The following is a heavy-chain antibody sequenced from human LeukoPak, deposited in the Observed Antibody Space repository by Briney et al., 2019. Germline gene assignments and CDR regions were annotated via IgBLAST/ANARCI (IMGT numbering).Heavy chain of an antibody. Sequence: SLKLSCTASGCTFSSYAMSWVRQAPGQGLEWIGRIIPNFAIANYAQKFQGRVTTTADKSTSTAYMKMCRLRHEDRAVYYCASPYDYVWGAHYYMDVWGKGTTVTVSS. CDR2: IIPNFAIA. V-gene: IGHV1-69*04. CDR1: GCTFSSYA. D-gene: IGHD3-16*01. J-gene: IGHJ6*03. CDR3: ASPYDYVWGAHYYMDV.